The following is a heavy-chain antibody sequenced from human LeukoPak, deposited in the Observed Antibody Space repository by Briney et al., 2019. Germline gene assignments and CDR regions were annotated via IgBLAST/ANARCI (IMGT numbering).Heavy chain of an antibody. CDR3: AKVGGANTEGNFDY. D-gene: IGHD1-26*01. Sequence: GGSLRLSCAASGFTFSSYAMSWVRQAPGKGLEWVSAISGSGGSTYYADSVKDRFTISRDNSKNTLYLQMNSLRAEDTAVYYCAKVGGANTEGNFDYWGQGTLVTVSS. CDR2: ISGSGGST. V-gene: IGHV3-23*01. J-gene: IGHJ4*02. CDR1: GFTFSSYA.